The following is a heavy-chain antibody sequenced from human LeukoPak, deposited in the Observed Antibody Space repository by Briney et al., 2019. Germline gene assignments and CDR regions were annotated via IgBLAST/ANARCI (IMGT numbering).Heavy chain of an antibody. CDR3: ATCSGYSSSWYGWSVCYFDY. CDR1: GYTFTGYY. V-gene: IGHV1-2*02. CDR2: INPNSGGT. Sequence: GASVKVSCKASGYTFTGYYMHWVRQAPGQGLEWMGWINPNSGGTNYAQKFQGRVTMTRDTSISTAYMELSRLRSDDTAVYYCATCSGYSSSWYGWSVCYFDYWGQGTLVTVSS. J-gene: IGHJ4*02. D-gene: IGHD6-13*01.